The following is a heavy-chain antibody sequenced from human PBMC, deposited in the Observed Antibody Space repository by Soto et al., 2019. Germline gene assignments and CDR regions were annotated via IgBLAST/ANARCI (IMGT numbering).Heavy chain of an antibody. CDR3: AKGLGYFDWLLPFDY. V-gene: IGHV3-23*01. CDR2: ISGSGGST. Sequence: GGSLRLSCAASGFTFSSYAMSWVRQAPGKGLEWVSAISGSGGSTYYADSVKGRFTISRDNSKNMLYLQMNSLRAEDTAVYYCAKGLGYFDWLLPFDYWGQGTLVTVSS. CDR1: GFTFSSYA. J-gene: IGHJ4*02. D-gene: IGHD3-9*01.